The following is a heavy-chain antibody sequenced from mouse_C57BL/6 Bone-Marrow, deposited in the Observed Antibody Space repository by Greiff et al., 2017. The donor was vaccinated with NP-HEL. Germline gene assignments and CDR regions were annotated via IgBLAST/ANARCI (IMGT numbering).Heavy chain of an antibody. V-gene: IGHV10-3*01. CDR2: IRSKSSNYAT. CDR3: VRVKGAPAFAY. Sequence: EVQLVESGGGLVQPKGSLKLSCAASGFTFNTYAMHWVRQAPGKGLEWVARIRSKSSNYATYYADSVKDRFTISSDDSQSMLYLQINNLETEDTAKYSCVRVKGAPAFAYWGQGTLVTVSA. CDR1: GFTFNTYA. D-gene: IGHD3-1*01. J-gene: IGHJ3*01.